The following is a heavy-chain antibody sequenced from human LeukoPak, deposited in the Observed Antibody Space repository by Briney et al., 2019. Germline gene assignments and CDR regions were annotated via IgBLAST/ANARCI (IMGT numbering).Heavy chain of an antibody. D-gene: IGHD3-10*01. CDR2: ISGSGGST. CDR1: GFTFSSYA. V-gene: IGHV3-23*01. CDR3: AKAPKTQLWFGEPPPDY. J-gene: IGHJ4*02. Sequence: GRSLRLSCAASGFTFSSYAMSWVRQAPGKGLEWVSAISGSGGSTYYADSVKGRFTISRDNSKNTLYLQMNSLRAEDTAVYYCAKAPKTQLWFGEPPPDYWGQGTLVTVSS.